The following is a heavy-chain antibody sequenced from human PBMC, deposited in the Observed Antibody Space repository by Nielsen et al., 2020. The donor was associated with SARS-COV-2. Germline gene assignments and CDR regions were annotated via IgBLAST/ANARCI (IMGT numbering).Heavy chain of an antibody. CDR1: GFTFSSYA. D-gene: IGHD3-22*01. CDR2: ISYDGSNK. V-gene: IGHV3-30*04. J-gene: IGHJ4*02. CDR3: ARYHYDNSFDY. Sequence: GESLKISCAASGFTFSSYAMHWVRQAPGKGLEWVAVISYDGSNKYYADSVKGRFTISRDNSKNTLYLQMNSLRAEDTAVYYCARYHYDNSFDYWGQGTLVTVSS.